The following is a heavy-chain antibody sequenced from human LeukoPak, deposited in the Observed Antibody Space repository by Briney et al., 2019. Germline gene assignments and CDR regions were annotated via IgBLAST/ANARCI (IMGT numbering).Heavy chain of an antibody. CDR2: IYTSEST. V-gene: IGHV4-61*02. J-gene: IGHJ6*03. CDR3: ARAQVVVAAPRYYYYYMDV. D-gene: IGHD2-15*01. CDR1: GGSISSGSYY. Sequence: SQTLSLTCTVSGGSISSGSYYWSWIRQPAGKGLEWIGRIYTSESTNYNPSLKSRVTISVDTSKNQFSLKLSSVTAADTAVYYCARAQVVVAAPRYYYYYMDVWGKGTTVTVSS.